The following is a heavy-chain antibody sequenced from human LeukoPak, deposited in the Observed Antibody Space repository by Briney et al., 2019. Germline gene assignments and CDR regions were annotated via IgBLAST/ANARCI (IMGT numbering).Heavy chain of an antibody. D-gene: IGHD3-22*01. J-gene: IGHJ4*02. CDR2: ISWNSGSI. V-gene: IGHV3-9*01. CDR3: AKGGEYYYDSSGYYRW. Sequence: GGSLRLSCAPSGFTFDDYAMHWVRQAPGKGLEWVSGISWNSGSIGYADSVKGRFTISRDNAKNSLYLQMNSLRAEDTALYYCAKGGEYYYDSSGYYRWWGQGTLVTVSS. CDR1: GFTFDDYA.